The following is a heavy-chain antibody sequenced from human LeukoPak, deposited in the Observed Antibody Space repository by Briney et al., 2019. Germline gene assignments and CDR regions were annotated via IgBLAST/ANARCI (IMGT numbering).Heavy chain of an antibody. D-gene: IGHD1-26*01. V-gene: IGHV4-30-4*01. CDR2: IYYSGST. J-gene: IGHJ4*02. Sequence: SETLSLTCTVSGGSISSGDYYWSWIRQPPGKGLEWIGYIYYSGSTYYNPSLKSRVTISVDTSKNQFSLKLSSVTAADTAIYYCARDSPKRYSGSYFDYWGQGTLVTVSS. CDR1: GGSISSGDYY. CDR3: ARDSPKRYSGSYFDY.